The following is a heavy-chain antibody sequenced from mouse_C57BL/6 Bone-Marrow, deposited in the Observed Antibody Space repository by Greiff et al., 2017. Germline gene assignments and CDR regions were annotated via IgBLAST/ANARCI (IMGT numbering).Heavy chain of an antibody. J-gene: IGHJ1*03. Sequence: EVKLVESGGGLVKPGGSLKLSCAASGFTFSSYTMSWVRQTPEKRLQWVAAISGGGGNTYYHDSVKGRCTISRDTDTNILYLQLSSLRSEDKVLYYCSRQVTTVLATKYFDVWGTGTPVTVSA. CDR3: SRQVTTVLATKYFDV. V-gene: IGHV5-9*01. D-gene: IGHD1-1*01. CDR2: ISGGGGNT. CDR1: GFTFSSYT.